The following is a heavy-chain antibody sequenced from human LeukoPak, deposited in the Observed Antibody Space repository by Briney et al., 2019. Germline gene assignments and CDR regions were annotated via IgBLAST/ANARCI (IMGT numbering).Heavy chain of an antibody. CDR1: GYTFTGYY. CDR2: INPNSGGT. J-gene: IGHJ4*02. CDR3: ARDGGYCSSTSCYYPARY. D-gene: IGHD2-2*01. V-gene: IGHV1-2*02. Sequence: ASVKVSCKASGYTFTGYYMHWVRQAPGQGLEWMGWINPNSGGTNYAQKFQGRVTMTRDTSISTAYMELSRLRSDDTAVYYCARDGGYCSSTSCYYPARYWGQGTLVTVSS.